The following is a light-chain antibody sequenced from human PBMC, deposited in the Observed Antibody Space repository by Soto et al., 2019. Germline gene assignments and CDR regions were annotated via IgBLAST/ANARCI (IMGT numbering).Light chain of an antibody. V-gene: IGLV1-44*01. J-gene: IGLJ1*01. CDR3: AAWDDSLNAYV. Sequence: QSVLTQAPSVSGTPGQRITISCSGSSSNIGSNPVSWYRQLPGTAPKLLIYDNNQRPSGVPDRFSGSKSGTSASLAISGLQSDDDVDYYCAAWDDSLNAYVFGTGTKLTV. CDR2: DNN. CDR1: SSNIGSNP.